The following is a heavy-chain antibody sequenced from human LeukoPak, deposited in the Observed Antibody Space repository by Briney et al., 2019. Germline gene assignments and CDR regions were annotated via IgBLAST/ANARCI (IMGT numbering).Heavy chain of an antibody. CDR3: ATGGAAGSSSGRPFGY. D-gene: IGHD6-13*01. CDR2: IYSGGST. J-gene: IGHJ4*02. Sequence: GGSLRLTRLSSGFTVSSNYMSGVRQAPGKGLEWVSVIYSGGSTYYAVSVQGRVTISRDHSNNTLDLQKNSLRAEDTAVYYCATGGAAGSSSGRPFGYWGQGTLVTVSS. CDR1: GFTVSSNY. V-gene: IGHV3-53*01.